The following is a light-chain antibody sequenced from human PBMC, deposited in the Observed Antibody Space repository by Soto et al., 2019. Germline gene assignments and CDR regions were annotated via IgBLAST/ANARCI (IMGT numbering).Light chain of an antibody. V-gene: IGLV3-21*04. CDR3: QVWHPSSDHQV. CDR2: YDS. J-gene: IGLJ3*02. Sequence: SYELTQPHSVSVAPGKTARITCGGNSIGSESVNWYQQRPGQAPVLVIYYDSDRPSGIPERFSGSNAGNTATLTISGVEAGDYADYYWQVWHPSSDHQVFCGVTKLTVL. CDR1: SIGSES.